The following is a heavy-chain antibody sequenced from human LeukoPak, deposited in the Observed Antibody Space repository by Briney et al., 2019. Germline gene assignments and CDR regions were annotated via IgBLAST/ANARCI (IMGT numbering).Heavy chain of an antibody. Sequence: GASVKVSCKASGYTFTGYYMHWVRQAPGQGLEWMGWINPNSGGTNYAQKFQGRVTMTRDTSISTAYMELSRLRSDDTAVYYCARGPSIMITFGGVIVEDYWGQGTLVTVSS. CDR3: ARGPSIMITFGGVIVEDY. J-gene: IGHJ4*02. D-gene: IGHD3-16*02. CDR1: GYTFTGYY. V-gene: IGHV1-2*02. CDR2: INPNSGGT.